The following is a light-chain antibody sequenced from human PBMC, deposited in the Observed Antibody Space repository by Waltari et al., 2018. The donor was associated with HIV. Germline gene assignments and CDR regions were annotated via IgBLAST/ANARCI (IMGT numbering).Light chain of an antibody. Sequence: QSALTQPASVSGSPGQSITISCPGTNSDVGIYNYLSRYQQHSGKAHKVIIYEFRHLPSAVPHRFSGSKSGNTASLTISGLHAEDEAVYYCCSYTIGRTLVFGTGTKVAV. CDR2: EFR. CDR3: CSYTIGRTLV. J-gene: IGLJ1*01. V-gene: IGLV2-14*01. CDR1: NSDVGIYNY.